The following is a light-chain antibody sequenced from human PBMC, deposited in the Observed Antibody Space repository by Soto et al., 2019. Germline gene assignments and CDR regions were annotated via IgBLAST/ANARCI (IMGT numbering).Light chain of an antibody. Sequence: IEITQSPSSLSASVGDRVTITCRASQGIRHDLGWYHQTPGKAPKRLIYSASSLESGVPSRCRGRWAGTEFSLPISRLQAEDVLTDYCLQNNTSPRTFGQGTKVDIK. J-gene: IGKJ1*01. CDR2: SAS. V-gene: IGKV1-17*01. CDR3: LQNNTSPRT. CDR1: QGIRHD.